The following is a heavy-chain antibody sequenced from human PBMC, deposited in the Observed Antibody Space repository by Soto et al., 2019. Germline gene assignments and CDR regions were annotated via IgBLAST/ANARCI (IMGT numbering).Heavy chain of an antibody. D-gene: IGHD1-7*01. CDR1: GDSVSSNSAA. CDR3: AREAYNWNYNYYYYGMDV. CDR2: TYYRSKWYN. Sequence: SQTLSLTCAISGDSVSSNSAAWNWIRQSPSRGLEWLGRTYYRSKWYNDYAVSVKSRITINPDTSKNQFSLQLNSVTPEDTAVYYCAREAYNWNYNYYYYGMDVWGQGTTVTVSS. J-gene: IGHJ6*02. V-gene: IGHV6-1*01.